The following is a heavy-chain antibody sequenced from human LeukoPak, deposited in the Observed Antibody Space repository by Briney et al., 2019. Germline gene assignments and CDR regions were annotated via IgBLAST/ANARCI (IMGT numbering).Heavy chain of an antibody. V-gene: IGHV3-49*04. CDR1: GFTFGDYA. CDR2: IRSKAYGGTA. CDR3: TRDLTYYYDSNSH. D-gene: IGHD3-22*01. J-gene: IGHJ4*02. Sequence: GGSLRLSCAASGFTFGDYAMSWVRQAPGKGLEWVGFIRSKAYGGTAEYAPAVKGRFTISRDDSKSIAYLQMNSLKTEDTAVYYCTRDLTYYYDSNSHWGQGTLVTVSS.